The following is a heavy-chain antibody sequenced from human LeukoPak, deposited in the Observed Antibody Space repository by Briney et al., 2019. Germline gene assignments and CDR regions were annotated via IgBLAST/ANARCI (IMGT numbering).Heavy chain of an antibody. CDR3: ARDSLLAAPYTDH. Sequence: SVKLSCKASGYTFTSYGISWVRQAPGQGLEWMGWISDYSGNPNYAQKFQGRVTMTADTFTSTAYMELRSLRSDDTAVYFCARDSLLAAPYTDHWGQGTLVTVSS. J-gene: IGHJ4*02. D-gene: IGHD3-10*01. CDR1: GYTFTSYG. V-gene: IGHV1-18*01. CDR2: ISDYSGNP.